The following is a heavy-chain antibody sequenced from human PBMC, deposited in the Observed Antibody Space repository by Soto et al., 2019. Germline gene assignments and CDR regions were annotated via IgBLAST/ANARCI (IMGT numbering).Heavy chain of an antibody. D-gene: IGHD3-22*01. CDR3: ASLGSGYYLALDY. CDR2: IYYSGST. J-gene: IGHJ4*02. CDR1: GGSISSGDYY. V-gene: IGHV4-61*08. Sequence: SETLSLTCTVSGGSISSGDYYWSWIRQPPGKGLEWIGYIYYSGSTNYNPSLKSRVTISVDTSKNQFSLKLSSVTAADTAVYYCASLGSGYYLALDYWGQGTLVTVSS.